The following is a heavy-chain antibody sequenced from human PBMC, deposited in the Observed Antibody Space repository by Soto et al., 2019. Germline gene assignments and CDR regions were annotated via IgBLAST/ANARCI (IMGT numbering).Heavy chain of an antibody. CDR2: VRSKANSHAT. D-gene: IGHD6-19*01. V-gene: IGHV3-73*02. J-gene: IGHJ5*02. Sequence: EVQLVESGGGLVQPGGSLKLSCAVSGFSFSGSAIHWVRQASGKGLEWIGRVRSKANSHATAYAASVKGRFTISRDDSKNTAYLQMNRLKTEDTAVYYCTRPGYSSGWYDLWGQGTLVTVSS. CDR3: TRPGYSSGWYDL. CDR1: GFSFSGSA.